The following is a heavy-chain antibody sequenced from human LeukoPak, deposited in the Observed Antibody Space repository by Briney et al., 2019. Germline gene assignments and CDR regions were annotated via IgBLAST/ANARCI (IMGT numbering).Heavy chain of an antibody. J-gene: IGHJ4*02. CDR3: ARSMAYDSSGYSIDY. Sequence: GESLKISCKGYGYSFTSYWIGWVRQMPGKGLEWMGIIYPGDSDTRYSPSFQGQVTISADKSISTAYLQWSSLKASDTAMYYCARSMAYDSSGYSIDYWGQGTLVTVSS. CDR2: IYPGDSDT. V-gene: IGHV5-51*01. D-gene: IGHD3-22*01. CDR1: GYSFTSYW.